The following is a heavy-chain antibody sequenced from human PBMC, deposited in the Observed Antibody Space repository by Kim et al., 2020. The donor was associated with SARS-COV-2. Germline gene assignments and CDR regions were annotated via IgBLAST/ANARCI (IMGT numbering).Heavy chain of an antibody. J-gene: IGHJ6*02. CDR2: IDPSDSYT. V-gene: IGHV5-10-1*01. CDR3: ARQGGSSYGPYYYYGMDV. CDR1: GYSFTSYW. D-gene: IGHD5-18*01. Sequence: GESLKISCKGSGYSFTSYWIRWVRQMPGKGLEWMGRIDPSDSYTNYSPSFQGHVTISADKSISTAYLQWSSLKASDTAMYYCARQGGSSYGPYYYYGMDVWGQGTTVTVSS.